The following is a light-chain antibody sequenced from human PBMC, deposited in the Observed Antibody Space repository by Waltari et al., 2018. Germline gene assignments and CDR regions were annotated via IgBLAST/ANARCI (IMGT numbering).Light chain of an antibody. CDR1: SSDLGGYNY. J-gene: IGLJ2*01. V-gene: IGLV2-8*01. CDR2: EVS. CDR3: SSYAGSNSFDVV. Sequence: QSALTQPPSASGSPGQSFPLSCPGPSSDLGGYNYVSWSRQHPGKAPERMIFEVSKRPSGVPDRFSGSKSGNTASLTVSGLQAEDEADYYCSSYAGSNSFDVVFGGGTKLTVL.